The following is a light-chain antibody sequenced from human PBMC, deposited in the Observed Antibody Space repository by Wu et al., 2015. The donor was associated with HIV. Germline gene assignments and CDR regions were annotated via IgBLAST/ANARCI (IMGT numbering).Light chain of an antibody. V-gene: IGKV3-20*01. CDR1: QSVSSSY. CDR3: QQYGSSPYT. J-gene: IGKJ2*01. CDR2: GAS. Sequence: EIVLTQSPGTLSLSPGERATLSCRASQSVSSSYVAWYQQKSGQAPRLFIYGASSRAAGIPDRFRGSGSGTDFTLTISRPEPEDSAVYYCQQYGSSPYTFGLGDQAGDQT.